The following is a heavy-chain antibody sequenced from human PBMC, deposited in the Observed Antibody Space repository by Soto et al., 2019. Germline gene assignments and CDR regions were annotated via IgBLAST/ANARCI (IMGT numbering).Heavy chain of an antibody. V-gene: IGHV4-34*01. CDR2: INHSGST. CDR3: ARGATYYDFWSGYSGFDY. CDR1: GGSFSGYY. J-gene: IGHJ4*02. D-gene: IGHD3-3*01. Sequence: SETLSLTCAVYGGSFSGYYWSWIRQPPGKGLEWIGEINHSGSTNYNPSLKSRVTISVDTSKNQFSPKLSSVTAADTAVYYCARGATYYDFWSGYSGFDYWGQGTLVTVSS.